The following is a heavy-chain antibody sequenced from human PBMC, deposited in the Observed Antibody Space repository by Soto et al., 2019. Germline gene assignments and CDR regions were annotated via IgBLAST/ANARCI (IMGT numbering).Heavy chain of an antibody. CDR3: RGRGEFNYYYYGMDV. J-gene: IGHJ6*02. D-gene: IGHD3-10*01. CDR1: GGSISSSSYY. Sequence: SETLSLTCTVSGGSISSSSYYWGWIRQRPGKGLEWIGSIYYSGSTYYNPSLKSRVTISVDTSRNQFSLKLSSVTAADTAVYYCRGRGEFNYYYYGMDVWGQGTTVTVSS. CDR2: IYYSGST. V-gene: IGHV4-39*01.